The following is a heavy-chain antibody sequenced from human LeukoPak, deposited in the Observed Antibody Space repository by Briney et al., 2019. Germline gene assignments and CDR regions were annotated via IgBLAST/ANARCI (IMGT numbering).Heavy chain of an antibody. CDR1: GGSISSSNW. CDR2: IYHSGST. D-gene: IGHD6-19*01. V-gene: IGHV4-4*02. J-gene: IGHJ4*02. Sequence: SGTLSLTCAVSGGSISSSNWWSWVRQPPGKGLEWIGEIYHSGSTNYNPSLKGRVTISVDKSKNQFSLKLSSVTAADTAVYYCARLYSSGWYEERFDYWGQGTLVTVSS. CDR3: ARLYSSGWYEERFDY.